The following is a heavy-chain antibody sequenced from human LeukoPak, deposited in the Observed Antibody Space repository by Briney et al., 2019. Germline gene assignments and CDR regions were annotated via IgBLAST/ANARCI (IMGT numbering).Heavy chain of an antibody. CDR3: TKYRSGNFDYYPDLDS. J-gene: IGHJ4*02. CDR2: TRYDETLK. CDR1: GFTFSHYG. D-gene: IGHD3-9*01. Sequence: GGSLRLSCAASGFTFSHYGMHWVRQAPGKGLEWVAFTRYDETLKHYAGSVRGRFTISRDNSKNTLYLQMNSLRTEDTAIYYCTKYRSGNFDYYPDLDSWGQGILVTVSS. V-gene: IGHV3-30*02.